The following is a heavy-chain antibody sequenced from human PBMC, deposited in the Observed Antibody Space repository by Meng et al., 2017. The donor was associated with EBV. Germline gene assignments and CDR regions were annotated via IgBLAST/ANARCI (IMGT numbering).Heavy chain of an antibody. CDR1: GFIFRDSA. V-gene: IGHV3-73*01. D-gene: IGHD3-16*01. CDR2: VETKTSKYAT. Sequence: VHRGGSGGGLVQPGGSLKLSCGASGFIFRDSAMLWVRQASGKGLEWVGRVETKTSKYATAYAASVKGRFSVSRDDSKNMVFLEMNSLKTEDTARYYCWGDLNYGSYWGQGTLVTVSS. CDR3: WGDLNYGSY. J-gene: IGHJ4*02.